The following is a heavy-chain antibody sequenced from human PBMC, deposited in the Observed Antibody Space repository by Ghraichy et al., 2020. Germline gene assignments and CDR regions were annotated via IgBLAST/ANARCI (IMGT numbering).Heavy chain of an antibody. CDR1: GFTFSSYS. CDR3: AREDYAAWDYYGMDV. Sequence: ALRLSCAASGFTFSSYSMNWVRQAPGKGLEWVSYISSSSSTIYYADSVKGRFTISRDNAKNSLYLQMNSLRDEDTAVYYCAREDYAAWDYYGMDVWGHGPTATVSS. V-gene: IGHV3-48*02. J-gene: IGHJ6*02. D-gene: IGHD4-17*01. CDR2: ISSSSSTI.